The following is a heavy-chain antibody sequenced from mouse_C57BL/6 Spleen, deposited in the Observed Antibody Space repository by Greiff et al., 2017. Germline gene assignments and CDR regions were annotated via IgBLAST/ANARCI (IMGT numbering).Heavy chain of an antibody. J-gene: IGHJ3*01. D-gene: IGHD3-3*01. CDR1: GFTFSDYY. V-gene: IGHV5-12*01. Sequence: EVQLVESGGGLVQPGGSLKLSCAASGFTFSDYYMYWVRQTPEKRLEWVAYISNGGGSTYYPDTVKGRFTISRANAKNTLYLQKSRLKSEDTAMYYCARGGTSGFAYWGQGTLVTVSA. CDR2: ISNGGGST. CDR3: ARGGTSGFAY.